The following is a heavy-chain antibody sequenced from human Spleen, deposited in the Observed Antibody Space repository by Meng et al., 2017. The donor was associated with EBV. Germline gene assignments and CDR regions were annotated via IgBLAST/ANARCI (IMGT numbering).Heavy chain of an antibody. CDR3: ARRGKTEGQDFWTGEEYFFDY. V-gene: IGHV4-61*08. D-gene: IGHD3/OR15-3a*01. CDR2: IYYSGST. Sequence: APRLGEPLGHLFLTVIGSGGSGIRCGFSWSRIRQTPWKGLDWLRHIYYSGSTNYNPSLKSRVTMSVDTSKNQFSLRLSSVTAADTAVYYCARRGKTEGQDFWTGEEYFFDYWGQGTLVTVSS. J-gene: IGHJ4*02. CDR1: GGSGIRCGFS.